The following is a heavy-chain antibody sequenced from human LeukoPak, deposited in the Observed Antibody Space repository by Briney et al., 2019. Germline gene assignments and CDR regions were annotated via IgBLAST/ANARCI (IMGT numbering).Heavy chain of an antibody. CDR3: ARQRAHIVGATVFDY. CDR2: IYNSGST. CDR1: GGSISSYY. D-gene: IGHD1-26*01. J-gene: IGHJ4*02. V-gene: IGHV4-4*09. Sequence: SETLSLTCSVSGGSISSYYWSWIRQPPGKGLEWIGHIYNSGSTKYNPSLKSRVTILVDTSENQLSLKLSSVTAADTAVYYCARQRAHIVGATVFDYWGQGTRVTVSS.